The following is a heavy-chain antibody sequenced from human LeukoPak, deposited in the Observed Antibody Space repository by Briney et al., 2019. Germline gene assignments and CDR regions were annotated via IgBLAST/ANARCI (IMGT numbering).Heavy chain of an antibody. CDR1: GGSISSSSYY. CDR2: IYYSGST. J-gene: IGHJ4*02. CDR3: ARHGESGIVATIRPTAIDY. V-gene: IGHV4-39*01. D-gene: IGHD5-12*01. Sequence: SETLSLTCTVSGGSISSSSYYWGWIRQPPGKGLEWIGSIYYSGSTYYNPSLKSRVTISVDTSKNQFSLKLSSVTAADTAMYYCARHGESGIVATIRPTAIDYWGQGTLVTVSS.